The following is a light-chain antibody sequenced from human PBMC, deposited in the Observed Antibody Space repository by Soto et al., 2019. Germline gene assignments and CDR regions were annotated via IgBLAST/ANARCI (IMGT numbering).Light chain of an antibody. Sequence: EIVMTQSPDTLSVSPGDTATLSCRSSQNIHINLAWYQQKPGQAPTLLIYGVTARAAGIPDRFSGSGSGTDFTLTISRLEPEDFAVYYCQQYASSPSTFGQGTKVDIK. CDR2: GVT. J-gene: IGKJ1*01. CDR1: QNIHIN. CDR3: QQYASSPST. V-gene: IGKV3-20*01.